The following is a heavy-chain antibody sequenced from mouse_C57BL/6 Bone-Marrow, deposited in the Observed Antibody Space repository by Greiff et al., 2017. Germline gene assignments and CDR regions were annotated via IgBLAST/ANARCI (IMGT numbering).Heavy chain of an antibody. J-gene: IGHJ4*01. D-gene: IGHD2-5*01. CDR1: GYTFTNYW. Sequence: QVQLKQSGAELVRPGTSVKMSCKASGYTFTNYWIGWAKQRPGHGLEWIGDIYPGGGYTNYNEKFKGKATLTADKSSSTAYMQFSSLTSEDSAIYYCARWGPYSKNAMDDWGQGTSVTVSS. CDR2: IYPGGGYT. V-gene: IGHV1-63*01. CDR3: ARWGPYSKNAMDD.